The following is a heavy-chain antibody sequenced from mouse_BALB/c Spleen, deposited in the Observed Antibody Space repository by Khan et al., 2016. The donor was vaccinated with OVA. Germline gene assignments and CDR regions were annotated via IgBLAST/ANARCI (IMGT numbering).Heavy chain of an antibody. CDR1: GISITSGNYR. V-gene: IGHV3-5*02. CDR2: IYYSGTV. CDR3: ARDYGSLYWYFDV. D-gene: IGHD1-1*01. J-gene: IGHJ1*01. Sequence: QLEESGPGLVKPSQTVSLTCTVTGISITSGNYRWSWIRQFPGNKLEWIGNIYYSGTVTYNPSLTGRTTITRDTSKNQFFLEMNSLTAEDTATYYCARDYGSLYWYFDVWGAGTTVTVSS.